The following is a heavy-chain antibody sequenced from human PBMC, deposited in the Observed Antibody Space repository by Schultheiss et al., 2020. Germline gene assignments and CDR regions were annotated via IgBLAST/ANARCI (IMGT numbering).Heavy chain of an antibody. CDR3: ARDEARAPRSSIAARRANYRTGG. V-gene: IGHV1-2*02. Sequence: ASVKVSCKASGYTFTGYYMHWLRQAPGQGLEWMGWINPNSGGTNYAQKFQGRVTMTRDTSISTAYMELSRLRSDDTAVYYCARDEARAPRSSIAARRANYRTGGWCQRTTVTVS. D-gene: IGHD6-6*01. J-gene: IGHJ6*02. CDR2: INPNSGGT. CDR1: GYTFTGYY.